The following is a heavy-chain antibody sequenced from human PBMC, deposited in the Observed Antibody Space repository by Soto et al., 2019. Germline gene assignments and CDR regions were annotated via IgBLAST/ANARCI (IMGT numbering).Heavy chain of an antibody. Sequence: SETLSLTCTVSGGSISSGGYYWSWIRQHPGKGLEWIGYTYYSGSTYYNPSLKSRVTRSVETSKNQFSLKLSSVTAADTAVYYCASSSNIYGSGSYYPYYFDYWGQGTLVTVSS. J-gene: IGHJ4*02. CDR2: TYYSGST. D-gene: IGHD3-10*01. CDR3: ASSSNIYGSGSYYPYYFDY. V-gene: IGHV4-31*03. CDR1: GGSISSGGYY.